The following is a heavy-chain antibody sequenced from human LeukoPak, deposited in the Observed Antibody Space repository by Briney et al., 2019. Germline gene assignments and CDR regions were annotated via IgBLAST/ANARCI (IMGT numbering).Heavy chain of an antibody. CDR3: ARETSGSNDAFDI. Sequence: SETLSLTCTVSGGSISSYYWSWIRQPPGKGLEWIGYIYHSGSTDYNPSLKSRVTMSVDTSKNQFSLKLSSATAADTAVYYCARETSGSNDAFDIWGQGTMVTVSS. J-gene: IGHJ3*02. D-gene: IGHD1-26*01. V-gene: IGHV4-59*12. CDR2: IYHSGST. CDR1: GGSISSYY.